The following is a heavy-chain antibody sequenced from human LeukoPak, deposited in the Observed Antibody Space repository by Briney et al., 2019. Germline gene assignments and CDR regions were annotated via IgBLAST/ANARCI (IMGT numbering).Heavy chain of an antibody. CDR2: ISWDSGSL. J-gene: IGHJ3*02. D-gene: IGHD3-22*01. Sequence: QPGRSLRLSCVGSGYTFDEYAMHWVRHFPGRGLEWVAHISWDSGSLGYVDSVKGRFTVSRDNAKKSLYLQMNSLRPDDTAWYYCAKGYDSSGSDAFDIWGRGTKVTVSS. CDR1: GYTFDEYA. V-gene: IGHV3-9*01. CDR3: AKGYDSSGSDAFDI.